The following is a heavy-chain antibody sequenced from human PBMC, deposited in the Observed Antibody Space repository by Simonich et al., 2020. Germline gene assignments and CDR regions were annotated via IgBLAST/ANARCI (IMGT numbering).Heavy chain of an antibody. J-gene: IGHJ4*02. CDR1: GGSISSYY. V-gene: IGHV4-59*08. D-gene: IGHD5-12*01. CDR3: ARHDRWLQFYFDY. Sequence: QVQLQESGPGLVKPSETLSLTCTVSGGSISSYYWGWIRQPPGKGLEWIGYIYYRGSTNYNPTLKGRVTISVDTSKNQFSLKLSSVTAADTAVYYCARHDRWLQFYFDYWGQGTLVTVSS. CDR2: IYYRGST.